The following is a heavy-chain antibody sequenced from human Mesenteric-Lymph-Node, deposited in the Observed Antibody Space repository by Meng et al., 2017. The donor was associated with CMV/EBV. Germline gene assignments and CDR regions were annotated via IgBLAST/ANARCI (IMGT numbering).Heavy chain of an antibody. D-gene: IGHD3-10*01. Sequence: GAYGLTFREDWMSWVRQAPGKGLEWVANIKQDGSETYYVDSVKGRFTISRENTKNSLYLQVNSLRAEDTAVYYCAREMVRGVSYFDYWGQGTLVTVSS. V-gene: IGHV3-7*01. CDR3: AREMVRGVSYFDY. CDR2: IKQDGSET. CDR1: GLTFREDW. J-gene: IGHJ4*02.